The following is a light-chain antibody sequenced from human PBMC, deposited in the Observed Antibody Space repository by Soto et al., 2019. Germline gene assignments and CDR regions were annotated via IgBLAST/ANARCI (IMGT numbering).Light chain of an antibody. CDR2: GAS. Sequence: TVMTQSPATLSVSPGERATLSCRASQNVSTRLAWYQQRPGQGPRLLVYGASTRATGIPPRFSGSGSGTEFTLTISSLQSEDFAVYYCQQYKDWPPITFGPGTRVDIK. V-gene: IGKV3-15*01. J-gene: IGKJ3*01. CDR1: QNVSTR. CDR3: QQYKDWPPIT.